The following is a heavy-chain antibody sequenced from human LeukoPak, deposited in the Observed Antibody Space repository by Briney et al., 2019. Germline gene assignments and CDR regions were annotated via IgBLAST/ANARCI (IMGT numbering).Heavy chain of an antibody. V-gene: IGHV1-24*01. CDR3: ATVNYYYDSSGYHDY. CDR1: GYTLTELS. Sequence: ASVKVSCQVSGYTLTELSMHWVRPAPGKGLEWMGGFDHEDGKTIYAQKFQGRVTMTEDTSTDTAYLELSSLRSEDTAVYYCATVNYYYDSSGYHDYWGQGTLVTVSS. CDR2: FDHEDGKT. J-gene: IGHJ4*02. D-gene: IGHD3-22*01.